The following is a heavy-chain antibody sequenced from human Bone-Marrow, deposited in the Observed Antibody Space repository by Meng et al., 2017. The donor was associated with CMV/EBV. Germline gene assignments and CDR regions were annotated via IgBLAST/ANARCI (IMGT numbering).Heavy chain of an antibody. D-gene: IGHD3-10*01. CDR3: ARDRNYYGSGSYLYFDY. CDR2: ISYDGSNK. Sequence: GESLKISCAASGFIFSSYEMSWVRQAPGKGLEWVAVISYDGSNKYYADSVKGRFTISRDNSKNTLYLQMNSLRSEDTAVYYCARDRNYYGSGSYLYFDYWGQGTLVTVSS. V-gene: IGHV3-30-3*01. J-gene: IGHJ4*02. CDR1: GFIFSSYE.